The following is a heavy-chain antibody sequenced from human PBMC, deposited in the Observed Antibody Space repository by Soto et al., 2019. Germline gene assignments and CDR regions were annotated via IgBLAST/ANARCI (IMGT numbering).Heavy chain of an antibody. V-gene: IGHV4-31*03. D-gene: IGHD2-21*01. CDR2: IYVTGAV. CDR3: ARLRIATNNYKWFDP. Sequence: PSAPLFLTSSGSGAALNSGNYYWSWIRQVPGKGLEWIGHIYVTGAVDYNPSLRDRIKISQDTSERQFSLNLRLVTAADTAAYYCARLRIATNNYKWFDPWGQGTLVTVST. J-gene: IGHJ5*02. CDR1: GAALNSGNYY.